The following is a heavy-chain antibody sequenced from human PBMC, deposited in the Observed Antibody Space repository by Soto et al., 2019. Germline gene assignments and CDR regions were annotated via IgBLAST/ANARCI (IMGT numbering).Heavy chain of an antibody. J-gene: IGHJ6*02. V-gene: IGHV3-23*01. CDR1: GFTFSSYA. CDR3: AKRSRIAAAGTRGNYYYGMDV. D-gene: IGHD6-13*01. CDR2: ISGSGGST. Sequence: GGSLRLSCAASGFTFSSYAMSWVRQAPGKGLEWVSAISGSGGSTYYADSVKGRFTISRDNSKNTLYLQMNSLRAEDTAVYYCAKRSRIAAAGTRGNYYYGMDVWGQGTTVTVSS.